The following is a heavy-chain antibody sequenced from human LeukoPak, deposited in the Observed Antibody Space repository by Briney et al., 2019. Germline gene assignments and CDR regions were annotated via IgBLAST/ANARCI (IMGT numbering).Heavy chain of an antibody. CDR3: AKDLDVVVPAAINLDY. J-gene: IGHJ4*02. D-gene: IGHD2-2*02. CDR2: ISYDGSNK. CDR1: GFTFSSYG. V-gene: IGHV3-30*18. Sequence: GGSLRLSCAASGFTFSSYGMHWVRQAPGKGLEWVAVISYDGSNKYYADSVKGRFTISRDNSKNTLYLQMNSLRAEDTAVYYCAKDLDVVVPAAINLDYWGQGTLVTVSS.